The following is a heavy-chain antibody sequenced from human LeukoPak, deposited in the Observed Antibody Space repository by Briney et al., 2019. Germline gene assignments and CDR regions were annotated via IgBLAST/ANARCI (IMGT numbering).Heavy chain of an antibody. CDR1: GGSISSSDSY. Sequence: QPSETLSLTCTVSGGSISSSDSYWGWIRQSPGKGLEWIGSVPYSGSTYYNPSLKSRVSVSVDTSKNQFSLKLSSVAAADTAVYYCARHVLWFGELSSFDNWGQGTLVTVSS. CDR3: ARHVLWFGELSSFDN. CDR2: VPYSGST. J-gene: IGHJ4*02. D-gene: IGHD3-10*01. V-gene: IGHV4-39*01.